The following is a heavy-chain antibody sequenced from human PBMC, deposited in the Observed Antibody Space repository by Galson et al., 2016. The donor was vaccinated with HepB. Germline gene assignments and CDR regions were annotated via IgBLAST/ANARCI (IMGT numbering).Heavy chain of an antibody. CDR1: GYILNELS. D-gene: IGHD3-22*01. CDR2: FDPEDGET. J-gene: IGHJ4*02. CDR3: AHGQTYYDSSGYQQLLGYFDN. Sequence: SVKVSCKVSGYILNELSMHWVRQAPGKGLEWMGGFDPEDGETIYAQKFQGRVTMTEDTSTDTAYMELSSLKSDDTAVYYCAHGQTYYDSSGYQQLLGYFDNGGQGTLVTVSS. V-gene: IGHV1-24*01.